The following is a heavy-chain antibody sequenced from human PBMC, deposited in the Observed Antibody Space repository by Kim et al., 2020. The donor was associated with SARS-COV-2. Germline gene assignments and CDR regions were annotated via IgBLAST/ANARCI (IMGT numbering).Heavy chain of an antibody. CDR2: IYPGDSDT. V-gene: IGHV5-51*01. D-gene: IGHD2-15*01. CDR3: ARHWYCSGGSCSILDY. J-gene: IGHJ4*02. CDR1: GYSFTSYW. Sequence: GESLKISCKGSGYSFTSYWIGWVRQMPGKGLEWMGIIYPGDSDTRYSPSFQGQVTISADKSISTAYLQWSSLKASDTAMYYCARHWYCSGGSCSILDYWGQGTLVTVSS.